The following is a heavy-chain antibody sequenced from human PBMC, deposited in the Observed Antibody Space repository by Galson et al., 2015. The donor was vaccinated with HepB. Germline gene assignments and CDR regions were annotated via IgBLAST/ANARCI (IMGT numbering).Heavy chain of an antibody. CDR2: IRYDGSKI. Sequence: SLRLSCAASGFTFSNYGMHWVRQAPGKGLEWVTFIRYDGSKIYYADSVKGRFTVSRDNSRNTLHLQTNSLRPEDTAVYYCAKDQGYHYASGAGLDYWGQGRLVIVSS. CDR3: AKDQGYHYASGAGLDY. D-gene: IGHD3-10*01. J-gene: IGHJ4*02. V-gene: IGHV3-30*02. CDR1: GFTFSNYG.